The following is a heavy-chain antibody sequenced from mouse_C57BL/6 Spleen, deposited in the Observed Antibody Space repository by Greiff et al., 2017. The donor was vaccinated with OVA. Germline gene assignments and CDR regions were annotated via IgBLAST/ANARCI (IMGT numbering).Heavy chain of an antibody. Sequence: QVQLQQSGAELMKPGASVKLSCKATGYTFTGYWIEWVKQRPGHGLEWIGEILPGSGSTNYNEKFKGKATFTAYTSSNTAYMQLSSLTTEDSAIYYCARSGFWLNCDGFAYWGQGTLVTVSA. D-gene: IGHD4-1*01. J-gene: IGHJ3*01. CDR3: ARSGFWLNCDGFAY. V-gene: IGHV1-9*01. CDR1: GYTFTGYW. CDR2: ILPGSGST.